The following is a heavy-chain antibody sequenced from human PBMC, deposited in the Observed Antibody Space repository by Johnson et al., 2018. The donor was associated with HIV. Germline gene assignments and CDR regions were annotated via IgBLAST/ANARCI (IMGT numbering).Heavy chain of an antibody. J-gene: IGHJ3*02. CDR3: AKGRRAPRAVDI. CDR2: ISGSGGST. V-gene: IGHV3-23*04. CDR1: GFTFSSYA. Sequence: VQLVESGGGAVQPGKSLRLSCAASGFTFSSYAMSWVRQAPGKGLEWVSAISGSGGSTYYADSVKGRFTISRDNSKNKLDLQMNRLRPEDTAVYYCAKGRRAPRAVDIWGQGTMVTVSS.